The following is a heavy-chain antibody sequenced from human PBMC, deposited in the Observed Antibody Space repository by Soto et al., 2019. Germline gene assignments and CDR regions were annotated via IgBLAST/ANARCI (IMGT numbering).Heavy chain of an antibody. V-gene: IGHV4-30-4*01. Sequence: SETLSLTCTVSGDSISSNNNYWSWIRQPPGGGLEWIGFISYSGTTSYSPSLKSRVAISLDTSKNQFSLSLSSVTAADTAVYDCARARGYSYGLDPWGQGTMVTVSS. D-gene: IGHD5-18*01. CDR2: ISYSGTT. J-gene: IGHJ5*02. CDR1: GDSISSNNNY. CDR3: ARARGYSYGLDP.